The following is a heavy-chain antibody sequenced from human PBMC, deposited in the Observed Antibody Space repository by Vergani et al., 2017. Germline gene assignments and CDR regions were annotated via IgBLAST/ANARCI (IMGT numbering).Heavy chain of an antibody. D-gene: IGHD2-15*01. J-gene: IGHJ6*02. V-gene: IGHV1-69*12. CDR3: AGDGPDMRYYYYGMDV. Sequence: QVQLVQSGAEVKKPGSSVKVSCKASGGTFSSYAISWVRQAPGQGLEWMGGIIPIFGTANYAQKFQGRVTITADESASTAYMGLSSLRSEATAVYYCAGDGPDMRYYYYGMDVWGQGTTVTVSS. CDR1: GGTFSSYA. CDR2: IIPIFGTA.